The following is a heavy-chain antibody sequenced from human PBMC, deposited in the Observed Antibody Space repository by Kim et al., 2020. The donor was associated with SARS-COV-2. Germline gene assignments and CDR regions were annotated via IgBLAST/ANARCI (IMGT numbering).Heavy chain of an antibody. D-gene: IGHD3-9*01. CDR3: ARDEGVLRYFDWLLAHPLHY. V-gene: IGHV1-18*01. CDR1: GYTFTSYG. CDR2: ISAYNGNT. Sequence: ASVKVSCKASGYTFTSYGISWVRQAPGQGLEWMGWISAYNGNTNYAQKLQGRVTMTTDTSTSTAYMELRSLRSDDTAVYYCARDEGVLRYFDWLLAHPLHYWGQGTLVTVSS. J-gene: IGHJ4*02.